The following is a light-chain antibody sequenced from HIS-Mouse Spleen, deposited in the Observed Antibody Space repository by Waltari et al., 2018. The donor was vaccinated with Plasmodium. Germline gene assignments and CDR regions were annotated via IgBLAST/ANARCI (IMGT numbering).Light chain of an antibody. Sequence: SYELTQPPSVSVSPGQPARLPCSGNPFPTHSPYWYQQKPGQAPVLVIYKDSERPSGLPERFSGSSSGTTVTLTISGVQAEDEADYYCQSADSSGTYRVFGGGTKLTVL. CDR1: PFPTHS. J-gene: IGLJ2*01. CDR3: QSADSSGTYRV. CDR2: KDS. V-gene: IGLV3-25*03.